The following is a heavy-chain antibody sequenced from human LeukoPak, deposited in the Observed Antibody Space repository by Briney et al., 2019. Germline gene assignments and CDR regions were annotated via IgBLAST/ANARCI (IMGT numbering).Heavy chain of an antibody. V-gene: IGHV3-15*01. CDR1: GLTFSNAW. Sequence: KAGGSLRLSCAASGLTFSNAWMNWGRQAPGKGLEWVGRIKTKTDGGTTDYAAPVKGRFTISRDDSKNTVFLQMNSLKTEDTAFYYCITQYFDYWGQGTLVTVSS. CDR3: ITQYFDY. D-gene: IGHD4-11*01. CDR2: IKTKTDGGTT. J-gene: IGHJ4*02.